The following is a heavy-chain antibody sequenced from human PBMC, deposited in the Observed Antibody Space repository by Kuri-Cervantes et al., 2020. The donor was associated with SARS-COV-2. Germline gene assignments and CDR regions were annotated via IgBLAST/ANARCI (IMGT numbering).Heavy chain of an antibody. CDR1: GLTFSHAW. Sequence: GGSLRLSCAASGLTFSHAWMTWVRQAPGKGLEWVANIKQDGSEKYYVESVKGRFTISRDNAKNSLYLQMNSLRAEDTAVYYCARSGSSWYFWERLLFDYWGQGTLVTVSS. CDR3: ARSGSSWYFWERLLFDY. D-gene: IGHD6-13*01. J-gene: IGHJ4*02. CDR2: IKQDGSEK. V-gene: IGHV3-7*01.